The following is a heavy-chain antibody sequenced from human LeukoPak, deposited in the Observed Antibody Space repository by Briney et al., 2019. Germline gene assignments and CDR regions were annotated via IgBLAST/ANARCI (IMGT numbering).Heavy chain of an antibody. V-gene: IGHV4-4*07. J-gene: IGHJ3*02. D-gene: IGHD2-15*01. CDR2: IYSSGDT. Sequence: SETLSLTCSVSYDSITPYYWNRIRQPAGKGLEWIGRIYSSGDTNYNPSLKSRVAMSIDTSKNQFSLKLSSVTAADTAVYYCARDPSGGSWNDAFDIWGQGTMVTVSS. CDR3: ARDPSGGSWNDAFDI. CDR1: YDSITPYY.